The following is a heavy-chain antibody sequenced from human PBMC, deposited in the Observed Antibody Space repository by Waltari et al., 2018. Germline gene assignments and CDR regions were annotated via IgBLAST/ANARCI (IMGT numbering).Heavy chain of an antibody. CDR1: GFTFSSYW. J-gene: IGHJ4*02. CDR3: ARLYNTGWYGIDY. Sequence: EVQLVESGGGLVQPGGSLRLSCAASGFTFSSYWMSWVRQAPGKGLEWVANIKQDGSEKYSVDSVKGRLTISRDNAKNSLSLQMNSLRAEDTAVYFCARLYNTGWYGIDYWGQGTLVTVSS. V-gene: IGHV3-7*01. CDR2: IKQDGSEK. D-gene: IGHD6-19*01.